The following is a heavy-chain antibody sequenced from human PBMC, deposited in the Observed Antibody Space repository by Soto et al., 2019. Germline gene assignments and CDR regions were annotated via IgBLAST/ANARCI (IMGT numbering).Heavy chain of an antibody. CDR2: ISYDGRNK. D-gene: IGHD3-3*01. CDR1: GFTFSSYA. Sequence: QVQLVESGGGVVQPGRSLRLSCAASGFTFSSYAMHGVRQAPGKGLERVAVISYDGRNKYYADAVKGRFPTSRDNSKNTLYLQMISLRAEDTAVYYCARVHYDFWSGSVSYYYYYGMDVWGQGTTVTVSS. V-gene: IGHV3-30*04. CDR3: ARVHYDFWSGSVSYYYYYGMDV. J-gene: IGHJ6*02.